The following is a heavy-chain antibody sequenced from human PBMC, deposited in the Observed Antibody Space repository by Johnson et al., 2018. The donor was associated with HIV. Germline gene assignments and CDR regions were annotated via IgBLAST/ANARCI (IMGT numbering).Heavy chain of an antibody. V-gene: IGHV3-33*08. CDR3: VRQTQFGLGVIYFPAFDV. Sequence: QVQLVESGGGVVQPGRSLRLSCAVSGFTLSSSGLHWVRPAPGKGLEWVAFIWYDGSRKSYADSVTGRFTISRVNSKNMLYLQMNSLRAEDTALYYCVRQTQFGLGVIYFPAFDVWGQGTMVTVSS. CDR2: IWYDGSRK. J-gene: IGHJ3*01. CDR1: GFTLSSSG. D-gene: IGHD2/OR15-2a*01.